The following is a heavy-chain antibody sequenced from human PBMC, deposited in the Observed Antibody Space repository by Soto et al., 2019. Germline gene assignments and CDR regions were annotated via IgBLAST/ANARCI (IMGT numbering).Heavy chain of an antibody. CDR2: IYWNDDD. J-gene: IGHJ4*02. CDR3: AHRPCSTGFRYYVDY. V-gene: IGHV2-5*01. CDR1: GFSLTSSGVG. Sequence: QITLKESGPPLVKPTQTLTLTCSFSGFSLTSSGVGVGWFRQPPGKALEWLGLIYWNDDDRYRASLHSRLTITKDTSKNQVVLTMTNMGPEYTATYHCAHRPCSTGFRYYVDYWGQRTLVTVSS. D-gene: IGHD6-19*01.